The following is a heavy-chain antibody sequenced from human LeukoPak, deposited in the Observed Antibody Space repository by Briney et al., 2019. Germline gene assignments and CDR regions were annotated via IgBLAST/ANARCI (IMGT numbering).Heavy chain of an antibody. CDR3: ARGVHY. CDR1: GFTFSRYW. D-gene: IGHD4/OR15-4a*01. Sequence: GGSLRLSCAASGFTFSRYWMNWVRQAPGKGLEWVANIKEDGSQKYYVDSVKGRFTISRDNAENSLYLQMNSLRVEDTAVYYCARGVHYWGQGTLVTVSS. J-gene: IGHJ4*02. CDR2: IKEDGSQK. V-gene: IGHV3-7*01.